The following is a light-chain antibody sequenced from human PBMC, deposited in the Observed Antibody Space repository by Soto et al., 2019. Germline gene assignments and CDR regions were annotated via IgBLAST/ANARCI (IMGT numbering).Light chain of an antibody. CDR1: QSISSW. J-gene: IGKJ1*01. CDR2: KAS. Sequence: DIKMTQSPSTLSASVGDRVTITCRASQSISSWLAWYQQKPGKAPKLLIYKASSLESGVPSRFSGSGSGTEFTLTISSLQPDDLATYYCQQYNSHSRTFGQGTWWIS. CDR3: QQYNSHSRT. V-gene: IGKV1-5*03.